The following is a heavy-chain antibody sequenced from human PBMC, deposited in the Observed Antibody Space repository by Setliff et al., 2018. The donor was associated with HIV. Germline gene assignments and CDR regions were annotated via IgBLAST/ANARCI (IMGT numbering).Heavy chain of an antibody. Sequence: PSETLSLTCSVSSDSISSGSYYWSWIRQPPGKGLEWIGYVYYTGSTNYNPSLKSRVTISIDTSKNQFSLKLSSVTAADTAVYYCARGKGVGGVIITGGLDVWGQGTTVTVSS. D-gene: IGHD3-10*01. CDR2: VYYTGST. CDR3: ARGKGVGGVIITGGLDV. V-gene: IGHV4-61*01. J-gene: IGHJ6*02. CDR1: SDSISSGSYY.